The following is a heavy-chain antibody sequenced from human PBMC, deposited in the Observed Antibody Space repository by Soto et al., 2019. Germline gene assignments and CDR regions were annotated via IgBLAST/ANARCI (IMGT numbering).Heavy chain of an antibody. CDR1: GYTFTGYY. CDR2: IKPNSGGT. CDR3: ARRPRGKYYDSSGSPAGAFDI. J-gene: IGHJ3*02. V-gene: IGHV1-2*04. Sequence: ASVKVTCKASGYTFTGYYMHWVRQAPGQGLEWMGWIKPNSGGTNYAQKFQGWVTMTRDTSISTAYMELSRLRSDDTAVYYCARRPRGKYYDSSGSPAGAFDIWGQGTMVTV. D-gene: IGHD3-22*01.